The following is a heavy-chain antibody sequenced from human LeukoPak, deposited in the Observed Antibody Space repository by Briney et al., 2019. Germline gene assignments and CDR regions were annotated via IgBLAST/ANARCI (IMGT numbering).Heavy chain of an antibody. V-gene: IGHV4-59*01. CDR2: IYYSGST. D-gene: IGHD6-13*01. J-gene: IGHJ6*03. Sequence: SETLSLTRTVSGGSINSYYWSWIRLPPGKGLEWIGYIYYSGSTNYNPSLKSRVTISLDTSENQFSLELTSVTAADTAVYYCARDAEAASGFMDVWGKGTTVTVSS. CDR1: GGSINSYY. CDR3: ARDAEAASGFMDV.